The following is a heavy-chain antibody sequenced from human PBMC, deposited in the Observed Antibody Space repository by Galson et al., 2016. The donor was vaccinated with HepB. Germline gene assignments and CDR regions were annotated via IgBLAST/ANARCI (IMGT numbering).Heavy chain of an antibody. D-gene: IGHD1-1*01. CDR3: ARDRTGESFQFDY. CDR1: GFSFSYYA. V-gene: IGHV3-30-3*01. Sequence: SLRLSCAASGFSFSYYAMHWVRQAPGKGLEWVACVSYDEANRYYAASVKGRFTISRDNSNNTVNLQMRSLRVEDTAIYYCARDRTGESFQFDYWGQGALVTVSS. CDR2: VSYDEANR. J-gene: IGHJ4*02.